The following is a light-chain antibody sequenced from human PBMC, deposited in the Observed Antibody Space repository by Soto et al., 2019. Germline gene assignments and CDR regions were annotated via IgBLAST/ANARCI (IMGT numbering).Light chain of an antibody. CDR2: DAS. J-gene: IGKJ1*01. CDR1: QSVSSY. CDR3: QQYHSYWT. Sequence: EIVLTQSPGTLSLSPGERATLSCRSSQSVSSYLAWYQQKPGQAPRLLIYDASNRATGIPARFSGSGSGTEFTLTISSLQTDDFSTYYCQQYHSYWTFGQGTKVDI. V-gene: IGKV3-11*01.